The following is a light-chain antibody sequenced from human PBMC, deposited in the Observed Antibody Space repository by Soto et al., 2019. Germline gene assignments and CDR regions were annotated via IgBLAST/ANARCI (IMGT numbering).Light chain of an antibody. V-gene: IGKV3-20*01. J-gene: IGKJ2*01. Sequence: EIVLTQSPGTLSLSPGDRATLSCRASQSVSSSYLAWYQQKPGQAPRLLIYGASSRATGIPDRFSGSGSGTDFTLTISRLEPEDFAVYYCQQVGSSWTFGQGTNLEIK. CDR2: GAS. CDR3: QQVGSSWT. CDR1: QSVSSSY.